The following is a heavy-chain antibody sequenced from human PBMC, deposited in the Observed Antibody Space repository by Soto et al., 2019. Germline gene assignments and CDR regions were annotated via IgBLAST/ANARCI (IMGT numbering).Heavy chain of an antibody. Sequence: QVQLVQSGAEVKKPGASVKVSCKASGYTFTSYYMHCVRQAPGQGLEWMGIINPSGGSTSYAQKFQGRVTMTRDTFTSTVYMELSSLRSEDTAVYYCARDDCSSTSCYPYYYMDVWGKGTTVTFCS. V-gene: IGHV1-46*03. D-gene: IGHD2-2*01. CDR2: INPSGGST. CDR3: ARDDCSSTSCYPYYYMDV. CDR1: GYTFTSYY. J-gene: IGHJ6*03.